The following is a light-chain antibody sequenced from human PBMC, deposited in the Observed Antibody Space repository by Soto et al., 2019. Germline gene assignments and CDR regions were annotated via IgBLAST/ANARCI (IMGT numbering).Light chain of an antibody. CDR1: QSLNTR. CDR3: QQYDKYST. V-gene: IGKV1-5*01. J-gene: IGKJ1*01. CDR2: DAS. Sequence: DIKLTQSPSTLSASVGDRVTLTCRASQSLNTRLAWYQQRPGKAPRLLIYDASTLQGGVPSRFSGRGSGTEFTLTVTSLQPEDFASYFCQQYDKYSTFGHGTKVDI.